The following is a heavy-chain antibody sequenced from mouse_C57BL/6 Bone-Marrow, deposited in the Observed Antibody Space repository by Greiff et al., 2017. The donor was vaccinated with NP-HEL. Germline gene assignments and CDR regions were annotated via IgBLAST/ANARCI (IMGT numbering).Heavy chain of an antibody. Sequence: EVMLVESGGGLVQPGGSLSLSCAASGFTFTDYYMSWVRQPPGKALEWLGFIRHKANGYTTEYSASVKGRFTISRDNSPSILYLQMIALTAEDSATYYWARLGDYGDWYFDVWGTGTTVTVSS. D-gene: IGHD2-4*01. CDR3: ARLGDYGDWYFDV. V-gene: IGHV7-3*01. J-gene: IGHJ1*03. CDR1: GFTFTDYY. CDR2: IRHKANGYTT.